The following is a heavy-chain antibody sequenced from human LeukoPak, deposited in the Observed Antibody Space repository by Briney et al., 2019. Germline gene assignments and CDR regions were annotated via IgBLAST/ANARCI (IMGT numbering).Heavy chain of an antibody. J-gene: IGHJ4*02. V-gene: IGHV3-74*01. CDR1: GFTFSSYW. Sequence: GGSLRLSCAASGFTFSSYWKHWVRQAPGKGLVWVSRINSDGSSTSYADSVKGRFTISRDNAKNTLYLQMNSLRAEDTAVYYCARGSKTRIQLWLRSGYYFDYWGQGTLVTVSS. CDR2: INSDGSST. CDR3: ARGSKTRIQLWLRSGYYFDY. D-gene: IGHD5-18*01.